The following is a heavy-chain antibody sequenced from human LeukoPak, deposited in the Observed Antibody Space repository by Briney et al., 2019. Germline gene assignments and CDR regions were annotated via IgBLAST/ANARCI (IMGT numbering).Heavy chain of an antibody. CDR2: ISTSGST. CDR1: GGSISSDSYY. D-gene: IGHD4-17*01. V-gene: IGHV4-61*02. CDR3: AREGSYGDLDY. J-gene: IGHJ4*02. Sequence: SETLSLTCTVSGGSISSDSYYWSWIRQPAGKGLEWIGRISTSGSTNYNPSLKSRVTISVDTSKNQFSLKLSSVTAADTAVYYCAREGSYGDLDYWAREPWSPSPQ.